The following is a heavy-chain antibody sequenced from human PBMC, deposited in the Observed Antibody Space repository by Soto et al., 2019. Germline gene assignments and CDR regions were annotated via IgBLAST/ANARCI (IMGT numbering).Heavy chain of an antibody. D-gene: IGHD2-2*01. Sequence: PSETLSLTCSVSGASIRSGDYYWSWIRQPPGKGLEWIGYIYSSGSTYYNPSLRSRVTISVDTSKNQFSLKLTSVTAADTAVYYSARHPQLLLDHYYGMDVWGQGTTVTVS. CDR1: GASIRSGDYY. J-gene: IGHJ6*02. CDR2: IYSSGST. CDR3: ARHPQLLLDHYYGMDV. V-gene: IGHV4-30-4*01.